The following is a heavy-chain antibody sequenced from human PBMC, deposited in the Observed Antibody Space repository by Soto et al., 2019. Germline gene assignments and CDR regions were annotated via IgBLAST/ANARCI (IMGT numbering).Heavy chain of an antibody. V-gene: IGHV3-74*01. CDR1: GFTFSSYW. Sequence: GGSLRLSCAASGFTFSSYWMHWVRQAPGKGLVWVSRINSDGSSTSYADSVKGRFTISRDNAKNTLYLQMNSLRAEDTAVYYCARVGAMGSYYYYYGMDVWGQGTTVTVSS. CDR2: INSDGSST. J-gene: IGHJ6*02. D-gene: IGHD5-18*01. CDR3: ARVGAMGSYYYYYGMDV.